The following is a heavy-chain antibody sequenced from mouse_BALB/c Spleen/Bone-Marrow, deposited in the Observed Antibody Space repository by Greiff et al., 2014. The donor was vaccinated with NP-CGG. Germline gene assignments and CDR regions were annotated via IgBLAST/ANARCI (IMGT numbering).Heavy chain of an antibody. D-gene: IGHD4-1*01. CDR2: INPSTGYT. V-gene: IGHV1-7*01. CDR1: GYTFTSYW. J-gene: IGHJ3*01. CDR3: ARRLNWDWFAY. Sequence: VQLQESGAELAKPGASVKMSCKASGYTFTSYWMHWVKQRPGQGLEWIGYINPSTGYTDYNQKFKDKATLTADKSSSTAYMQLSSLTSEDSAVSYCARRLNWDWFAYWGQGTLATVSA.